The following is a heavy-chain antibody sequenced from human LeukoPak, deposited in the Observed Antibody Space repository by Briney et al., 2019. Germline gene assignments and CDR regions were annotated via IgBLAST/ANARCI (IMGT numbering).Heavy chain of an antibody. J-gene: IGHJ4*02. CDR2: IYYSGST. Sequence: SETLSLTCTVSGGSISSSIYYWSWIRQPPGKGLEWIGYIYYSGSTNYNPSLKSRVTISVDTSKNQFSLRLRSVTAADTAVYYCARVTGYMIEDYFDYWGQGTLVTVSS. CDR3: ARVTGYMIEDYFDY. V-gene: IGHV4-61*01. CDR1: GGSISSSIYY. D-gene: IGHD3-22*01.